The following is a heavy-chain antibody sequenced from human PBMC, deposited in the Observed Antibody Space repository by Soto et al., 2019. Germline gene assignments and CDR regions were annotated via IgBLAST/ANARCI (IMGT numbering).Heavy chain of an antibody. D-gene: IGHD1-1*01. CDR1: GYTFSTYG. Sequence: QVQLVQSGAEVKKPGASVKVSCKASGYTFSTYGFSWVRQAPGQGLEWMGWIGADNGDTNYAQNFQGRVTMTTDTSTTTSYMELRSLTSYDTAVDFCARDWKGAEGFDPWGQGTLVTVSS. CDR3: ARDWKGAEGFDP. J-gene: IGHJ5*02. CDR2: IGADNGDT. V-gene: IGHV1-18*01.